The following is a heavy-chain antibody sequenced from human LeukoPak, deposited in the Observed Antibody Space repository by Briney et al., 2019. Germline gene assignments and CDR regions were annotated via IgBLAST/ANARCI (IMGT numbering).Heavy chain of an antibody. D-gene: IGHD2-15*01. V-gene: IGHV4-39*01. CDR1: GDSISSSSYY. Sequence: SETLSLTCTVSGDSISSSSYYWGWIRQPPGKGLEWIGSIYYSGSTYYNPSLKSRVTISVDTSKNQFSLKLSSVTAADTAVYYCARLVMASVVVVAATPFFDYWGQGTLVTVSS. CDR2: IYYSGST. CDR3: ARLVMASVVVVAATPFFDY. J-gene: IGHJ4*02.